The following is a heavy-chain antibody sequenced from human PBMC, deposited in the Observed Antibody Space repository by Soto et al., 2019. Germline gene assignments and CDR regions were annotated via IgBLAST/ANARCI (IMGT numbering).Heavy chain of an antibody. Sequence: SETLSLTCAVSSGSISSSNWWSWVRQPPGKGLEWIGEIYHSGSTNYNPSLKSRVTISVDRSKNQFSLKLGSVTAADTAVYYCARAAPRDYDILTGYYRGKSYFDYWGQGTLVTVSS. V-gene: IGHV4-4*02. CDR3: ARAAPRDYDILTGYYRGKSYFDY. CDR2: IYHSGST. J-gene: IGHJ4*02. CDR1: SGSISSSNW. D-gene: IGHD3-9*01.